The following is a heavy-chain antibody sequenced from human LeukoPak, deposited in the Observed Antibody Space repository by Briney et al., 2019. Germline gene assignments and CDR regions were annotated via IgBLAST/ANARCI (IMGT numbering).Heavy chain of an antibody. V-gene: IGHV4-34*01. CDR2: INHSGST. Sequence: SETLSLTCAVYGGSFSGYYWSWIRQPPGKGLEWIGEINHSGSTNYNPSLKSRVTISVDTSKNQFSLKLSSVTAADTAVYYCARGPAYCGGDCCYYYYGMDVWGQGTTVTVSS. CDR3: ARGPAYCGGDCCYYYYGMDV. J-gene: IGHJ6*02. CDR1: GGSFSGYY. D-gene: IGHD2-21*02.